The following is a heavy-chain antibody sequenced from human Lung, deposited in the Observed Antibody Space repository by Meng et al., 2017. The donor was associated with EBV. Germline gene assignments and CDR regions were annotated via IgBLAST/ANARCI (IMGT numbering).Heavy chain of an antibody. J-gene: IGHJ4*02. D-gene: IGHD4-23*01. CDR3: ARGADEYGGNAFDF. V-gene: IGHV4-31*03. CDR1: GASISSAYNY. Sequence: QDWGHRLLEPSRTLSLICTVSGASISSAYNYWTWIRQRPGRGLEWIGYIYYSGITYYNPSLQSRLTISADTSKNQFSLMLTSLTAADTAVYYCARGADEYGGNAFDFWGQGALVTVSS. CDR2: IYYSGIT.